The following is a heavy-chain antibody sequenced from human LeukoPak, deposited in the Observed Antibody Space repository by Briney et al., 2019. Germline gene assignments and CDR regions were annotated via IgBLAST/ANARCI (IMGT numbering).Heavy chain of an antibody. Sequence: SGGSLRLTCAASGFTFSSCAMSWVRQAPGKGLEWVSGISTSGGSTSYADSVKGRFTISRDNPRNTLYMQMNSLRAEDTALYYCAIMHPYYDGSGYWVQWGQGTLVTVSS. V-gene: IGHV3-23*01. D-gene: IGHD3-22*01. CDR1: GFTFSSCA. CDR2: ISTSGGST. J-gene: IGHJ4*02. CDR3: AIMHPYYDGSGYWVQ.